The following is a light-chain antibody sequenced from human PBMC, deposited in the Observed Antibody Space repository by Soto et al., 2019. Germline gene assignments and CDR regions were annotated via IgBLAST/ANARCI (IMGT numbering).Light chain of an antibody. CDR2: SNN. CDR3: AAWDDSLNGLVV. J-gene: IGLJ2*01. CDR1: SSNIGRNS. Sequence: QSVLTQPPSASGTPGQRVTISCSGSSSNIGRNSVNWYQHLPGTAPRLLIYSNNQRPSGVPDRFSGSKSGTSASLAISGLQSEDEADYYCAAWDDSLNGLVVFGGGTKLTVL. V-gene: IGLV1-44*01.